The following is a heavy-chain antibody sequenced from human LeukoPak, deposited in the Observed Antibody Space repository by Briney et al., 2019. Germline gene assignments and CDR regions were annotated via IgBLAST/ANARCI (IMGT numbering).Heavy chain of an antibody. CDR2: IYSGGST. J-gene: IGHJ4*01. Sequence: GSLRLSCAASGFTVSSNYMSWVRQAPGKGLEWVSVIYSGGSTYYADSVKGRLTISRDNSKNTLYLQMNSLRVEDTAVYYCAKDAHSGSYFDYWGQGILVTVSS. CDR3: AKDAHSGSYFDY. V-gene: IGHV3-53*01. D-gene: IGHD1-26*01. CDR1: GFTVSSNY.